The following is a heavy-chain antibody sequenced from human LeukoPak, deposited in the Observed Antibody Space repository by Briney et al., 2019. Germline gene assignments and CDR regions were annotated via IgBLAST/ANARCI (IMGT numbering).Heavy chain of an antibody. CDR3: ARGSHYYDSSGYRLPYLDY. CDR2: INHSGST. Sequence: SETLSLTCAVYGGSFSGYYWSWIRQPPGKGLEWIGEINHSGSTDYNPSLKSRVTISVDTSKNQFSLKLSSVTAADTAVYYCARGSHYYDSSGYRLPYLDYWGQGTLVTVSS. J-gene: IGHJ4*02. V-gene: IGHV4-34*01. CDR1: GGSFSGYY. D-gene: IGHD3-22*01.